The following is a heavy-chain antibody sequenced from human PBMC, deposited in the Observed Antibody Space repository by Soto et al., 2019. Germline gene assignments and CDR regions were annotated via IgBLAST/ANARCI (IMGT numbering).Heavy chain of an antibody. CDR2: IYYSGST. V-gene: IGHV4-39*01. D-gene: IGHD6-19*01. J-gene: IGHJ4*02. CDR3: ATDSLAVAGKFDD. Sequence: PSETLSLTCTVSGGSISSSSYYWGWIRQPPGKGLEWIGSIYYSGSTYYNPSLKSRVTISVDTSKNQFSLKLSSVTAADTAVYYCATDSLAVAGKFDDWGQGTLVTVSS. CDR1: GGSISSSSYY.